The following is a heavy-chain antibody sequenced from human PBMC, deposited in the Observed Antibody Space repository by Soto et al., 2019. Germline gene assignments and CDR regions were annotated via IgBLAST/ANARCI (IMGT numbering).Heavy chain of an antibody. Sequence: QVQLVQSGAEVKKPGSSVKVSCKASGGTFSSYAISWVRQAPGQGLEWMGGIIPIFGTANYAQKFQGRVTISADESTSTAYMELSSLRSEDTAVYYCARANGGYDSAYYYGMDVWGQGSTVTVSS. CDR2: IIPIFGTA. J-gene: IGHJ6*02. CDR1: GGTFSSYA. D-gene: IGHD5-12*01. V-gene: IGHV1-69*12. CDR3: ARANGGYDSAYYYGMDV.